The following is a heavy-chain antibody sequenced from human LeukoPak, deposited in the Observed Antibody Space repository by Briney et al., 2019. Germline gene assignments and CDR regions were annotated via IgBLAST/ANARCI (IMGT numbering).Heavy chain of an antibody. D-gene: IGHD3-22*01. CDR1: GGSFSGYY. CDR3: ASPRGDDSGGYYTWYFHH. V-gene: IGHV4-34*01. Sequence: SGTLSLTCAVYGGSFSGYYWSWIRQPPGKGLEWIGEINHSGSTNYNPSLKSRVTISVDTSKNQFSLKLSSVTAADTAVYYCASPRGDDSGGYYTWYFHHWGQGILVTVSS. J-gene: IGHJ1*01. CDR2: INHSGST.